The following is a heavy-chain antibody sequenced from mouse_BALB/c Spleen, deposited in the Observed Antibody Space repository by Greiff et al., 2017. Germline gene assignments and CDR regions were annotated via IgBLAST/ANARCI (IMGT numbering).Heavy chain of an antibody. CDR3: ARGELRGFAY. Sequence: EVKVVESGGGLVQPGGSRKLSCAASGFTFSSFGMHWVRQAPEKGLEWVAYISSGSSTIYYADTVKGRFTISRDNPKNTLFLQMTSLRSEDTAMYYCARGELRGFAYWGQGTLVTVSA. J-gene: IGHJ3*01. V-gene: IGHV5-17*02. CDR2: ISSGSSTI. D-gene: IGHD1-1*01. CDR1: GFTFSSFG.